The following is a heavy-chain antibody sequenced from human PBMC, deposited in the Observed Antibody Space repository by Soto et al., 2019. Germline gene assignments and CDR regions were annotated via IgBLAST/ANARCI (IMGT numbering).Heavy chain of an antibody. CDR2: ISSSSNTI. J-gene: IGHJ4*02. CDR3: ARDAVPPAIVTAAHFDY. CDR1: GFTFSSYS. D-gene: IGHD2-2*01. Sequence: PGGSLRLSCAASGFTFSSYSMNWVRQAPGKGLEWISYISSSSNTIYYADSVKGLFTISRDNAKNSLYLQMNSLRAEDTAVFYCARDAVPPAIVTAAHFDYWGQGTLVTVSS. V-gene: IGHV3-48*01.